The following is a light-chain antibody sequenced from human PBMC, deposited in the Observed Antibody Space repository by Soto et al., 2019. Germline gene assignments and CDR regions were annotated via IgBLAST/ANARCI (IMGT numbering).Light chain of an antibody. CDR1: QDIRND. J-gene: IGKJ1*01. CDR2: AAS. CDR3: LQNYNYPWT. Sequence: AIQMTQFPSSLSASARDRVTVTCRASQDIRNDLGWYQQKPGKAPKLLIYAASSLQSGVPSRFSGSGSGTQFTLTISSLQLEDVATYYCLQNYNYPWTFGQGTKVDI. V-gene: IGKV1-6*01.